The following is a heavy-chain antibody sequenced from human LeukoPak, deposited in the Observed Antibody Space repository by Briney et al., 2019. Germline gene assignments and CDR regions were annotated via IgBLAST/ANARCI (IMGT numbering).Heavy chain of an antibody. CDR2: ISNDGSNK. CDR1: GFTFSSYG. J-gene: IGHJ4*02. V-gene: IGHV3-30*18. D-gene: IGHD1-26*01. CDR3: AKVLLGTTYYFDY. Sequence: PGGSLRLSCAASGFTFSSYGMHWVRQAPGKGLEWVAVISNDGSNKYYADSEKGRFTISRDNSKNTLYLQMNSLRVEDTAVYYCAKVLLGTTYYFDYWGQGTLVTVSS.